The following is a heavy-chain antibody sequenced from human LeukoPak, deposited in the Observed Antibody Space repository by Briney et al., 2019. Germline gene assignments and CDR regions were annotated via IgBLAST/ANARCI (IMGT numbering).Heavy chain of an antibody. CDR1: GFTFSKYW. Sequence: GGSLRLSCAASGFTFSKYWMLWVRQAPGKGLESVSRINTDGTGTTYADSVKGRFTASRDNADNTMFLQMNSVRDEDTAVYYCATKQWLAPPPDSWGQGTPVTVSS. D-gene: IGHD6-19*01. V-gene: IGHV3-74*01. CDR2: INTDGTGT. CDR3: ATKQWLAPPPDS. J-gene: IGHJ4*02.